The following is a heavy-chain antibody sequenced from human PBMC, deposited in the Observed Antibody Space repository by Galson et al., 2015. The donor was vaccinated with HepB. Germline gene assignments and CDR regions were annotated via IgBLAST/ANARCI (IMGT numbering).Heavy chain of an antibody. V-gene: IGHV3-30*18. CDR1: GFTFNIYG. CDR2: ISYDGANK. CDR3: VKDPCSRNTCYGYSFDP. D-gene: IGHD2-2*01. Sequence: SLRLSCAASGFTFNIYGMHWVRQAPGKGLEWVSFISYDGANKYYADSVKGRFTISRDQSKNTLYLQMNNLRAEDTAVYYCVKDPCSRNTCYGYSFDPWGQGTLVTVSS. J-gene: IGHJ5*02.